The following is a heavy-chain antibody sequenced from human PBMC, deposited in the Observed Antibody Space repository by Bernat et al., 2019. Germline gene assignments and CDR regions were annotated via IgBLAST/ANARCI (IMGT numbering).Heavy chain of an antibody. Sequence: EAQLLESGGGLVEPGGSLRLSCAASGFTFSLYAMAWVRQAPGKGLEWVSAISGSGITTYSADSVKGRFTVSRDNSRNTVYLEMSSLTAEDTALYYCAKDEESSGRDHDAFDIWGHGTMVTVSS. V-gene: IGHV3-23*01. CDR2: ISGSGITT. CDR1: GFTFSLYA. D-gene: IGHD6-19*01. CDR3: AKDEESSGRDHDAFDI. J-gene: IGHJ3*02.